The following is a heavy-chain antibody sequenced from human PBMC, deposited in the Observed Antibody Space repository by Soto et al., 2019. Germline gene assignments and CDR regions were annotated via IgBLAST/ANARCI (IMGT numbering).Heavy chain of an antibody. Sequence: GASVKVSCKASGYTFTSYYMHWVRQAPGQGLEWMGIINPSGGSTSYAQKFQGRVTMTRDTSTSTVYMELSSLRSEDTAVYYCARDYYDSSGYYYGFDYWGQGTLVTVSS. CDR2: INPSGGST. J-gene: IGHJ4*02. CDR3: ARDYYDSSGYYYGFDY. V-gene: IGHV1-46*01. D-gene: IGHD3-22*01. CDR1: GYTFTSYY.